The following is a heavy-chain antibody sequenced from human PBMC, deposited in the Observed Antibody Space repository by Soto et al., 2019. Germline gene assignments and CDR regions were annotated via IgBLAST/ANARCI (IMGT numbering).Heavy chain of an antibody. CDR3: ARSGPWVPYYYDSSPYTFENWFDP. CDR1: GYSISSGYY. J-gene: IGHJ5*02. Sequence: PPETLSLTCAVSGYSISSGYYWGCLRQPPGKGLEWIGSIDHGGSTYYNPSLNSRVTLSIDMTNNHVSLILNSVTAADTAVYYCARSGPWVPYYYDSSPYTFENWFDPWGQGTLVTVYS. D-gene: IGHD3-22*01. V-gene: IGHV4-38-2*01. CDR2: IDHGGST.